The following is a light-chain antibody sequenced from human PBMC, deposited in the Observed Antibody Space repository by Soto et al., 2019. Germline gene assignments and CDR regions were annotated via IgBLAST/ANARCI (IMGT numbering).Light chain of an antibody. CDR2: GAS. CDR1: QGVTNY. V-gene: IGKV1-9*01. CDR3: QQYNNWPPTWT. Sequence: DIQLTQSPSFLSASVGDSVTLTCRASQGVTNYVAWYQQKPGKAPNLLIYGASTLQSGVPARFSGSGSGTEFTLTISSLQSEDFAVYYCQQYNNWPPTWTFGQGTKVEIK. J-gene: IGKJ1*01.